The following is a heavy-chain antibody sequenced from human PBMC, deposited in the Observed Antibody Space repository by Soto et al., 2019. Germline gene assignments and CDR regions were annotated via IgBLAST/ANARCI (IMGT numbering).Heavy chain of an antibody. CDR1: GGTFSSNA. Sequence: SVKVSCKASGGTFSSNAISWVRQAPGQGLEWMGGIIPIFGTANYAQKFQGRVTITADESTSTAYMELSSLRSEDTAVYYCARAVYCSGGSCHTAYYYYGMDVWGQGTTVTVSS. CDR2: IIPIFGTA. D-gene: IGHD2-15*01. V-gene: IGHV1-69*13. CDR3: ARAVYCSGGSCHTAYYYYGMDV. J-gene: IGHJ6*02.